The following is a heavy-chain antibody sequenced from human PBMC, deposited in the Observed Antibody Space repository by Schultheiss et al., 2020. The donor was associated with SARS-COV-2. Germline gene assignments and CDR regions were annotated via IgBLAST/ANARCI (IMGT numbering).Heavy chain of an antibody. CDR2: ISYDGSNK. D-gene: IGHD4-17*01. V-gene: IGHV3-30-3*01. CDR3: ARDGIGYGDYYYYGMDV. Sequence: GGSLRLSCAASGFTFSDYYMSWIRQAPGKGLEWVAVISYDGSNKYYADSVKGRFTISRDNSKNTLYLQMNSLRAEDTAVYYCARDGIGYGDYYYYGMDVWGQGTTVTVSS. J-gene: IGHJ6*02. CDR1: GFTFSDYY.